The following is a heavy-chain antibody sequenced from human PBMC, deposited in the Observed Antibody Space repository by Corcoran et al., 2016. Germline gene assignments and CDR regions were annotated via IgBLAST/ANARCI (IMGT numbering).Heavy chain of an antibody. CDR3: AKDLIRWNDAFDI. Sequence: EVQLVESGGGLVQPGRSLRLSCAASGFTFDDYAMHWVRQAPGKGREWVSGISWNSGSIGYADSVKGRCTISRDNAKNSLYLQMNSLRADDTALYYWAKDLIRWNDAFDIWGQGTWVTVSS. D-gene: IGHD4-17*01. J-gene: IGHJ3*02. CDR2: ISWNSGSI. CDR1: GFTFDDYA. V-gene: IGHV3-9*01.